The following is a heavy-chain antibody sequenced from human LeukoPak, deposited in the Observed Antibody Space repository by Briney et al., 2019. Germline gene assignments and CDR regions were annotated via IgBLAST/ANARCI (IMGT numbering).Heavy chain of an antibody. J-gene: IGHJ4*02. CDR2: IYYSEST. CDR1: GGSISSSSYY. CDR3: ASLRERSYYARGFDY. V-gene: IGHV4-39*01. Sequence: PSETLSLTCTVSGGSISSSSYYWGWIRQPPGKGLEWIGTIYYSESTYYHPAPKSRVTRSVDASKIPFSLKLSSVTAADTAVYYCASLRERSYYARGFDYWGQGTLVTVYS. D-gene: IGHD3-3*01.